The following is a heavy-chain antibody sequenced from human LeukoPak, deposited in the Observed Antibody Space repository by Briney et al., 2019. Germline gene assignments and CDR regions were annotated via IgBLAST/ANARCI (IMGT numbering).Heavy chain of an antibody. V-gene: IGHV1-18*01. D-gene: IGHD2-2*01. CDR1: GYSFTTYG. Sequence: ASVKVSCKASGYSFTTYGITWVRQAPGQGPEWMGWISAFNGNTNYAQKLQGRVTMTTDTSTSTAYMELRSLRSDDAAVYYCARDFCSSTGCYFDSWGQGTLVTVSS. J-gene: IGHJ4*02. CDR2: ISAFNGNT. CDR3: ARDFCSSTGCYFDS.